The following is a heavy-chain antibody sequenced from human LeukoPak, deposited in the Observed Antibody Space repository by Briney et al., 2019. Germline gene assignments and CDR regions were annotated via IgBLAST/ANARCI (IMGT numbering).Heavy chain of an antibody. CDR2: INHSGST. J-gene: IGHJ4*02. CDR1: GGSFSGYY. V-gene: IGHV4-34*01. Sequence: SETLSLTCAVYGGSFSGYYWSWIRQPPGKGLEWIGEINHSGSTNYNPSLQSRVTISVDTSKNQFSLKLSSVTAADTAVYYCARGYDSSGYQDYWGQGTLVTVSS. CDR3: ARGYDSSGYQDY. D-gene: IGHD3-22*01.